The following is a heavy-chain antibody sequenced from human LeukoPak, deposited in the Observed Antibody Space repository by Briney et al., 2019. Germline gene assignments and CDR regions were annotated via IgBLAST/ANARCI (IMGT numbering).Heavy chain of an antibody. CDR1: GYTFTGYY. V-gene: IGHV1-2*02. J-gene: IGHJ4*02. D-gene: IGHD3-16*02. CDR2: INPNSGGT. CDR3: ARGPQIMITFGGVIVIRPFDY. Sequence: ASVTVSCKASGYTFTGYYMHWVRQAPGQGLEWMGWINPNSGGTNYAQKFQGRVTMTRDTSISTAYMELSRLRSDDTAVYYCARGPQIMITFGGVIVIRPFDYWGQGTLVTVSS.